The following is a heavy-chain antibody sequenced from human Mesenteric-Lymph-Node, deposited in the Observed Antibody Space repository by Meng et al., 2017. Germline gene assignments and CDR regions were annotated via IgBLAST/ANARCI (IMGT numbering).Heavy chain of an antibody. CDR3: AREASEYYYDSQIDY. J-gene: IGHJ4*02. D-gene: IGHD3-22*01. CDR2: INTNTGNP. Sequence: VQFGSELSKPGASVKVSCKASGYTFTSYAMNWVRQAPGQGLEWMGWINTNTGNPTYAQGFTGRFVFSLDTSVSTAYLQISSLKAEDTAVYYCAREASEYYYDSQIDYWGQGTLVTVSS. V-gene: IGHV7-4-1*02. CDR1: GYTFTSYA.